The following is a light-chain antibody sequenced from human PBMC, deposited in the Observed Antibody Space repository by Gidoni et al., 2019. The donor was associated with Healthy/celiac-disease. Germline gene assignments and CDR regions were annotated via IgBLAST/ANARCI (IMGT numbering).Light chain of an antibody. CDR1: QSLLHSNGYNY. J-gene: IGKJ1*01. V-gene: IGKV2-28*01. Sequence: VTPGEPASISCRSSQSLLHSNGYNYLDWYLQKPGQSPQLLIYLGANRASGVPDRFSGSGSGTDFTLKISRVEAEDVGVYYCMQALQTPRTFGQGTKVEIK. CDR3: MQALQTPRT. CDR2: LGA.